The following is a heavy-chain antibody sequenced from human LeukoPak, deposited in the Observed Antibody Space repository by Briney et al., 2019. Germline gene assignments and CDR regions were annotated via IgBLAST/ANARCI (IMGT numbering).Heavy chain of an antibody. D-gene: IGHD2-15*01. CDR2: IYTSGST. J-gene: IGHJ5*02. V-gene: IGHV4-61*02. Sequence: PSETLSLTCTVSGGSISSGSYYWSWIRQPAGKGLEWIGRIYTSGSTNYNPSLKSRVTISVDTSKNQFSLKLSSVTAADTAVYYCARGVVVAARNWFDPWDQGTLVTVSS. CDR1: GGSISSGSYY. CDR3: ARGVVVAARNWFDP.